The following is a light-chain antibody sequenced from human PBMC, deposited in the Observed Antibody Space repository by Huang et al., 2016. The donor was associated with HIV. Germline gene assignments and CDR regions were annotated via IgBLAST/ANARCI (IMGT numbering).Light chain of an antibody. CDR1: QTITNNY. V-gene: IGKV3-20*01. J-gene: IGKJ5*01. CDR2: GAS. Sequence: EIVLTQSPGTLSLSPGERATLSCTASQTITNNYLAWYQKKPGQAPRLLIYGASSRATGISDTFSGSGSGTDFTLTISKLEPEDFAVYYCQQYGTSPPIAFGQGTRLEIK. CDR3: QQYGTSPPIA.